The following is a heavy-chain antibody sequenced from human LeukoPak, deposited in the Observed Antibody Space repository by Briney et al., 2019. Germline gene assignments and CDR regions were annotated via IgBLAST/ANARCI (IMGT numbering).Heavy chain of an antibody. CDR2: INHSGST. CDR1: GGSFSGYY. D-gene: IGHD2-2*01. J-gene: IGHJ5*02. V-gene: IGHV4-34*01. Sequence: SETPSLTCAVYGGSFSGYYWSWIRQPPGKGLEWIGEINHSGSTNYNPSLKSRVTISVDTSKNQFSLKLSSVTAADTAVYYCAGGYCSSTSCFGIYWFDPWGQGTLVTVSS. CDR3: AGGYCSSTSCFGIYWFDP.